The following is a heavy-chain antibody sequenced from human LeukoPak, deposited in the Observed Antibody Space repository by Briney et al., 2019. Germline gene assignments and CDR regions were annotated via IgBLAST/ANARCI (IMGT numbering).Heavy chain of an antibody. CDR2: TSDRGDYT. V-gene: IGHV3-23*01. Sequence: GGSLRLSCAASGFTFTSYSMSWVRQAPGEGLEWVSGTSDRGDYTYYADSVKGRFTISRDSSKNTLFLQMNSLRAEDTALYFCARKAQYNGHYPLDYWGQGTLVTVSS. CDR3: ARKAQYNGHYPLDY. D-gene: IGHD1-7*01. J-gene: IGHJ4*02. CDR1: GFTFTSYS.